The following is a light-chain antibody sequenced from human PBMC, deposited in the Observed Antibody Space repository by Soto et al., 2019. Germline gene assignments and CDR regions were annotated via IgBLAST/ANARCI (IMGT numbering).Light chain of an antibody. CDR1: SSDVGSYNL. J-gene: IGLJ1*01. V-gene: IGLV2-14*02. Sequence: QSALTQPASVSGSPGQSITISCIGTSSDVGSYNLVSWYQQHPGKAPKVLIYEVSERPSGVSNRFSGSKSGTSASLAISGLQSEDEADYYCAAWDDSLNGYVFGTGTKLTVL. CDR3: AAWDDSLNGYV. CDR2: EVS.